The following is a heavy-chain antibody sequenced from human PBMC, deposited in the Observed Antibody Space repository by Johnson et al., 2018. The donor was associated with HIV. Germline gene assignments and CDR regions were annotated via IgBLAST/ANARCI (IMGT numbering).Heavy chain of an antibody. CDR1: GFTFSSNY. V-gene: IGHV3-66*01. CDR3: ARSQVAATSEGAFDI. Sequence: VQLVESGGGLVQPGGSLRLSCAASGFTFSSNYMSWVRQAPGKGLEWVSVISSGGSTYYADSLKGSFTISRDNSKNTLYLQMNILRAEDTAVYYCARSQVAATSEGAFDIWGQGTMVTVSS. J-gene: IGHJ3*02. CDR2: ISSGGST. D-gene: IGHD2-15*01.